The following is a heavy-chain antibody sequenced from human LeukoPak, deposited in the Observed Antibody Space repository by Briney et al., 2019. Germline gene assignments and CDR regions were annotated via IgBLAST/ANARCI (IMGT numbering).Heavy chain of an antibody. CDR3: AREGIAAAPFDP. CDR1: GYTFITYV. V-gene: IGHV1-2*02. J-gene: IGHJ5*02. D-gene: IGHD6-13*01. Sequence: ASVKVSCKASGYTFITYVISWVRQAPGQGLEWMGWINPNSGGTNYAQKFQGRVTMTRDTSISTAYMELSRLRSDDTAVYYCAREGIAAAPFDPWGQGTLVTVSS. CDR2: INPNSGGT.